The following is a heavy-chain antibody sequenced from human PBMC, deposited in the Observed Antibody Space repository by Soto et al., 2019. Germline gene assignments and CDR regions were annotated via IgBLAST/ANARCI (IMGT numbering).Heavy chain of an antibody. CDR2: IYHTGST. D-gene: IGHD1-1*01. CDR3: ARKMTTGGLDY. J-gene: IGHJ4*02. CDR1: GGSISTYY. Sequence: SETLSLTCTVSGGSISTYYWSWIRQSPGKGLEWIGYIYHTGSTNYNPSLKSRVTISVDTSKNQFSLKLRSVTAADTAVYYCARKMTTGGLDYWGQGTLVTVYS. V-gene: IGHV4-59*01.